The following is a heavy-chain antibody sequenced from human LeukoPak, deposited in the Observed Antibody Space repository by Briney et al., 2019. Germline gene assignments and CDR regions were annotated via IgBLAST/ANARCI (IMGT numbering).Heavy chain of an antibody. J-gene: IGHJ4*02. Sequence: SETLSLTCTVSGGSISSYYWGWIRQPPGKGLEWIGSIYYSGSTYYNPSLKSRVTISVDTSKNQFSLKLSSVTAADTAVYYCARHRGVGATIFDYWGQGTLVTVSS. CDR2: IYYSGST. V-gene: IGHV4-39*01. CDR3: ARHRGVGATIFDY. CDR1: GGSISSYY. D-gene: IGHD1-26*01.